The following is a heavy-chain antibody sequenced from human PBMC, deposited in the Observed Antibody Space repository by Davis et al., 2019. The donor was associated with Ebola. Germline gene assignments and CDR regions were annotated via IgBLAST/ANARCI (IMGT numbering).Heavy chain of an antibody. CDR2: IYTSGST. D-gene: IGHD5-12*01. Sequence: PSETLSLTCTVSGGSISSYYWSWIRQPAGKGLEWIGRIYTSGSTNYNPSLKSRVTISVDTSKNQFSLKLSSVTAADTAVYYCAREIVATYYYYMDVWGKGTTVTVSS. CDR3: AREIVATYYYYMDV. J-gene: IGHJ6*03. V-gene: IGHV4-4*07. CDR1: GGSISSYY.